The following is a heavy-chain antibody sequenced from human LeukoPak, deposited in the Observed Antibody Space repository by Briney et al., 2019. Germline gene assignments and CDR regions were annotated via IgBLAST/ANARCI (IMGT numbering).Heavy chain of an antibody. Sequence: ASVKVSCKASGYTFTSYDINWVRQATGQGLEWMGWMNPNSGNTGYAQKFQGRVTMTRNTSISTAYMELSSLRSEDTAVYYCARVGRRYYYDSSGYPYFDYWGQGTLVTVSS. CDR2: MNPNSGNT. CDR3: ARVGRRYYYDSSGYPYFDY. J-gene: IGHJ4*02. D-gene: IGHD3-22*01. CDR1: GYTFTSYD. V-gene: IGHV1-8*01.